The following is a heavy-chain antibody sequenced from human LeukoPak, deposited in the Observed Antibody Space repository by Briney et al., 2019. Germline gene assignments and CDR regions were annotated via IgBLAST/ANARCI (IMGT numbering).Heavy chain of an antibody. D-gene: IGHD5-18*01. J-gene: IGHJ4*02. V-gene: IGHV4-59*11. CDR3: ATIKRGSIFGYFDF. CDR2: LFDSVNT. Sequence: SETLSLTCTVSGGSISSHYWSWIRQPPGRGLEWIAYLFDSVNTKDNPSLQSRLTLSADTSKNQFSLRLSSVTAADTAVYYCATIKRGSIFGYFDFWGQGIKVTVSS. CDR1: GGSISSHY.